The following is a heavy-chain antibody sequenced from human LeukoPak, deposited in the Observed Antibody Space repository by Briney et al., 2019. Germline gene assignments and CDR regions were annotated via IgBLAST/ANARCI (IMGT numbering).Heavy chain of an antibody. CDR3: AKDWDMAPGY. V-gene: IGHV3-23*01. CDR1: GFTFSSYA. CDR2: ISDRDGST. D-gene: IGHD2-15*01. J-gene: IGHJ4*02. Sequence: PGGSLRLSCAASGFTFSSYAMSWVRQAPGKGLQWVSSISDRDGSTYYADSVKGWFTISRDNSKNTLYLQMNSLRAEDTAVYYCAKDWDMAPGYWGQGTLVTVSS.